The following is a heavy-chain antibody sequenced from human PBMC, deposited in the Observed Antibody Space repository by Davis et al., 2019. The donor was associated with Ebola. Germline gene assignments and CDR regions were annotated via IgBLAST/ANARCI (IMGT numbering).Heavy chain of an antibody. CDR2: INTDGGST. D-gene: IGHD1-14*01. J-gene: IGHJ6*02. Sequence: GESLKISCAASGFTFSSHWMHWVRQTPGKGLVWVSRINTDGGSTSYADSVKGRFTVSRDNAKNTLFLQMNSLRAEDTAVDYCARLIRFPGIGTDVWGQGTTVIVSS. CDR3: ARLIRFPGIGTDV. V-gene: IGHV3-74*01. CDR1: GFTFSSHW.